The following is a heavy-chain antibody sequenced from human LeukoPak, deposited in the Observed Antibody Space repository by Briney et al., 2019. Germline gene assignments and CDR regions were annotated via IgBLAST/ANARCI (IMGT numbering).Heavy chain of an antibody. CDR1: GGTSNSHA. CDR3: ATTNDGGGYQWGDFFDF. Sequence: SVKVSCKATGGTSNSHAIRWVRQAPGQGLAGMGRITPNLGTTNRAQIFQDRVTLTAAKSTNTAYMELTSLTSDDTAVYYCATTNDGGGYQWGDFFDFWGQGALVTVSS. V-gene: IGHV1-69*04. D-gene: IGHD3-22*01. CDR2: ITPNLGTT. J-gene: IGHJ4*02.